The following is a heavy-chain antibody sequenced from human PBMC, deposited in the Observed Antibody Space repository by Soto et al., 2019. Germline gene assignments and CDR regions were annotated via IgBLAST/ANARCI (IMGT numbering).Heavy chain of an antibody. CDR1: GFTFSSYS. J-gene: IGHJ4*02. CDR3: ARGQAGVVIIKYPTTYDY. D-gene: IGHD3-3*01. Sequence: GGSLRLSCAASGFTFSSYSMNWVRQAPGKGLEWVSSISSSSSYIYYADSVKGRFTISRDNAKNSLYLQMNSLRAEDTAVYYCARGQAGVVIIKYPTTYDYWGQGTLVTVSS. V-gene: IGHV3-21*01. CDR2: ISSSSSYI.